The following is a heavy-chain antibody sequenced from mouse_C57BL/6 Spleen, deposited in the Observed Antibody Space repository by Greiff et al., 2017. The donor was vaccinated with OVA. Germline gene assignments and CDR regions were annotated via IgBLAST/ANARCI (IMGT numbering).Heavy chain of an antibody. J-gene: IGHJ3*01. D-gene: IGHD2-2*01. CDR3: ARHPYGYEGAWFAY. V-gene: IGHV5-9*01. CDR1: GFTFSSYT. Sequence: EVKVVESGGGLVKPGGSLKLSCAASGFTFSSYTMSWVRQTPEKRLEWVATISGGGGNTYYPDSVKGRFTISRDNAKNTLYLQMSSLRSEDTALYYCARHPYGYEGAWFAYWGQGTLVTVSA. CDR2: ISGGGGNT.